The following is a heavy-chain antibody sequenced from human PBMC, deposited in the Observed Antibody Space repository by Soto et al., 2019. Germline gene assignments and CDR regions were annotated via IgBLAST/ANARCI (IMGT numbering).Heavy chain of an antibody. J-gene: IGHJ6*02. CDR1: GFTFSSYG. D-gene: IGHD3-10*01. CDR3: AKAPYYYGSGIPRYGMDV. V-gene: IGHV3-30*18. CDR2: ISYDGSNK. Sequence: QVQLVESGGGVVQPGRSLRLSCAASGFTFSSYGMHWVRQAPGKGLEWVAVISYDGSNKYYADSVKGRFTISRDNSKNTLYLQMNSLRAEDTAVYYCAKAPYYYGSGIPRYGMDVWGQGTTVTVSS.